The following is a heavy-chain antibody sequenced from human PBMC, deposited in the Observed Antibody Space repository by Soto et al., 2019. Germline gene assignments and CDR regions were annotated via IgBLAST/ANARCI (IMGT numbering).Heavy chain of an antibody. CDR3: AKGAPGVIVVVISNWFDP. CDR1: GFTFSSYT. Sequence: GGSLRLSCAASGFTFSSYTMSWVRQAPGKGLELVSAISGSGGSTYYADSVKGRFTISRDNSKNTLYLQMNSLRAEDTAVYYCAKGAPGVIVVVISNWFDPWGQGTXVTVPQ. V-gene: IGHV3-23*01. CDR2: ISGSGGST. D-gene: IGHD3-22*01. J-gene: IGHJ5*02.